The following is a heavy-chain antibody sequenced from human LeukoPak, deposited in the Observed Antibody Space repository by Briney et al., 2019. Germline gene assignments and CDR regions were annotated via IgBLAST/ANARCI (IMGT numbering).Heavy chain of an antibody. V-gene: IGHV4-34*01. CDR1: GGSFSGYY. CDR2: MNHSGST. D-gene: IGHD5-24*01. J-gene: IGHJ4*02. CDR3: ARTVEMATIDY. Sequence: SETLSLXCAVYGGSFSGYYWSWIRQPPGKGLEWIGEMNHSGSTNYNPSLKSRVTISVDTSKNQFSLKLNSVTAADTAVYYCARTVEMATIDYWGQGTLVTVSS.